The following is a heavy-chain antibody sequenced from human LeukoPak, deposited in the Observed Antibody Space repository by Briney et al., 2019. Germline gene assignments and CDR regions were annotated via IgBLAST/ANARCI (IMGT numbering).Heavy chain of an antibody. J-gene: IGHJ5*02. CDR3: ARVPSYQLLTWFDP. CDR1: GYTFTSYG. CDR2: ICAYNGNK. V-gene: IGHV1-18*01. Sequence: ASVKVSRKCSGYTFTSYGIRWVRQAPGQGLDWMGWICAYNGNKNYAQKLQGRATMTTDASPSTDYIELRSLRSDDTAVYYCARVPSYQLLTWFDPWGQGTLVTVSS. D-gene: IGHD2-2*01.